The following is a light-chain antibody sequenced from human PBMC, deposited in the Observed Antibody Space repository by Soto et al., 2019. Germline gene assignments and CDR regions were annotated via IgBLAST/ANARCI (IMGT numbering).Light chain of an antibody. CDR3: QQYDNWLT. Sequence: EIVMTQSPASLSVSPGERAALPCRASQSISINLAWYQQKPGQAPRLLIYGASTRATGVPARFSGSGSGTEFTLTISSLQSEDFAVYYCQQYDNWLTFGGGTKVEIE. V-gene: IGKV3-15*01. CDR1: QSISIN. CDR2: GAS. J-gene: IGKJ4*01.